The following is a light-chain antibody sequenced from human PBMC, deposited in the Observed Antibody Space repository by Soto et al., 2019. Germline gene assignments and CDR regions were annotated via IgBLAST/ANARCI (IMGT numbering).Light chain of an antibody. CDR1: QSVSSY. V-gene: IGKV3-11*01. CDR3: QQRSNWPLT. Sequence: EIVLTQSPCTLSLSPGERATLSCRASQSVSSYLAWYQQKPGQAPRLLIYDASNRATGIPARFSGSGSGTDFTLTISSLEPEDFAVYYCQQRSNWPLTFGPGTKVDIK. J-gene: IGKJ3*01. CDR2: DAS.